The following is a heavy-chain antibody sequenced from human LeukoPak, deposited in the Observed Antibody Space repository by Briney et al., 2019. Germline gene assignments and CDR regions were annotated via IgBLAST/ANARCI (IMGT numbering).Heavy chain of an antibody. Sequence: SQTLSLTCTVSGGSISSGDYYWSWIRQHPGKGLEWIGYIYYSGSTYYNPSLKSRVTISVDTSKNQFSLRLSSVTAADTAVYYCARDFRPLRAFDIWGQGTMVTVSS. CDR2: IYYSGST. D-gene: IGHD2-8*01. CDR3: ARDFRPLRAFDI. CDR1: GGSISSGDYY. V-gene: IGHV4-31*03. J-gene: IGHJ3*02.